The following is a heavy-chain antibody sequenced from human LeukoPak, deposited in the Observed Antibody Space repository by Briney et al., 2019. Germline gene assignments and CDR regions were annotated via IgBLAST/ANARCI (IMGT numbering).Heavy chain of an antibody. D-gene: IGHD3-3*01. V-gene: IGHV3-21*01. CDR3: ANGFTRRQFWDDAFDI. CDR2: ISSSSSYI. Sequence: GGSLRLSCAASGFTFSSYSMNWVRQAPGKGLEWVSSISSSSSYIYYADSVKGRFTISRDNAKNSLYLQMNSLRAEDTAVYYCANGFTRRQFWDDAFDIWGQGTMVTVSS. CDR1: GFTFSSYS. J-gene: IGHJ3*02.